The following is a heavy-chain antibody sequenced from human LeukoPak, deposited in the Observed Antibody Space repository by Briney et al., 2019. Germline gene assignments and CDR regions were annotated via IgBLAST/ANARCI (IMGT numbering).Heavy chain of an antibody. CDR1: GLTFSSYS. J-gene: IGHJ6*02. Sequence: PGGSLRLSCAASGLTFSSYSMNWVRQAPGKGLEWVSYISSSGSIIYYADSVKGRFTVSRDNAKNSLYLQMNSLRAEDTAVYYCASSRAVHYYGMDVWGQGTTVTVSS. CDR2: ISSSGSII. D-gene: IGHD6-19*01. V-gene: IGHV3-48*04. CDR3: ASSRAVHYYGMDV.